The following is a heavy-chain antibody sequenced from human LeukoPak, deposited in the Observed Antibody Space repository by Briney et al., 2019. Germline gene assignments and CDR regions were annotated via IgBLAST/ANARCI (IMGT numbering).Heavy chain of an antibody. J-gene: IGHJ4*02. Sequence: GGSLRLSCAASGFTVSSSYMSWVRQAPGKGLEWVSVIHTGGITYYADSVKGRFSISRDNSKNTLYLQMNSLRVEDTALYYWARGGVPAYFDYWGQGALVTVSS. CDR1: GFTVSSSY. CDR2: IHTGGIT. D-gene: IGHD3-16*01. CDR3: ARGGVPAYFDY. V-gene: IGHV3-66*01.